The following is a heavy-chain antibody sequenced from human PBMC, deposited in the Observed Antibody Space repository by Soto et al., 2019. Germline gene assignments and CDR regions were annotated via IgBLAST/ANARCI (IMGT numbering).Heavy chain of an antibody. CDR3: ARSAGSDDFWSGPKYYYYGMDV. J-gene: IGHJ6*02. CDR2: IIPIFGTA. V-gene: IGHV1-69*13. CDR1: GGTFSSYA. D-gene: IGHD3-3*01. Sequence: SVKVSCKASGGTFSSYAISWVRQAPGQGLEWMGGIIPIFGTANYAQKFQGRVTITADESTSTAYMELSSLRSEDTAVYYCARSAGSDDFWSGPKYYYYGMDVWGQGTTVTVS.